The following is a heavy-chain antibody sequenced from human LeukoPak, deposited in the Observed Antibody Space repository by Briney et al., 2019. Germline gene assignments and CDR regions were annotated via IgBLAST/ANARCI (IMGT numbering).Heavy chain of an antibody. CDR2: IYYSGST. CDR1: GGSISSYY. V-gene: IGHV4-59*01. D-gene: IGHD2-2*01. CDR3: ARDHRDCSSTSCYDGAFDI. Sequence: ASETLSLTCTVPGGSISSYYWSWIRQPPGKGLEWIGYIYYSGSTNYNPSLKSRVTISVDTSKNQFSLKLSSVTAADTAVYYCARDHRDCSSTSCYDGAFDIWGQGTMVTVSS. J-gene: IGHJ3*02.